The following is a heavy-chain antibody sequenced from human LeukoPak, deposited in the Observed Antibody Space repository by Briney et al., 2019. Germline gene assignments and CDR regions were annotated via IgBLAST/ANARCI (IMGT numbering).Heavy chain of an antibody. CDR3: ARGIYDSSGRKPPYLDY. V-gene: IGHV3-48*03. CDR2: ISSSGSTI. Sequence: GGSLRLSCAASGSTFSSYEMNWVRQAPGKGLEWVSYISSSGSTIYYADSVKGRFTISRDNAKNSLYLQMNSLRAEDTAVYYCARGIYDSSGRKPPYLDYWGQGTLVTVSS. CDR1: GSTFSSYE. D-gene: IGHD3-22*01. J-gene: IGHJ4*02.